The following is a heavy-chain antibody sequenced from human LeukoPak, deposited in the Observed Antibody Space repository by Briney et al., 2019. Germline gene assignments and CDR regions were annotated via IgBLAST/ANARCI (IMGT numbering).Heavy chain of an antibody. J-gene: IGHJ6*02. Sequence: ASVRVSCKASGYTFADYYLQWVRQATGQGLEWMGWMNPNSGNTGYAQKFQGRVTMTRNTSISTAYMELSSLRSEDTAVYYCAREWLSYGMDVWGQGTTVTVSS. V-gene: IGHV1-8*02. CDR3: AREWLSYGMDV. CDR1: GYTFADYY. CDR2: MNPNSGNT. D-gene: IGHD3-22*01.